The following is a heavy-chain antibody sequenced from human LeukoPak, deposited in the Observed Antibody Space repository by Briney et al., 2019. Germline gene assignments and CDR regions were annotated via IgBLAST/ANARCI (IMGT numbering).Heavy chain of an antibody. J-gene: IGHJ5*02. V-gene: IGHV1-69*04. Sequence: SVKVSCKASGGTFSSYAISWVRQAPGQGLEWMGRIIPILGVANYAQKFQGRVTITADKSTSTAYMELSSLRSEDTAVYYCARERQQLVDNDNWFDPWGQGTLVTVSS. CDR1: GGTFSSYA. CDR2: IIPILGVA. CDR3: ARERQQLVDNDNWFDP. D-gene: IGHD6-13*01.